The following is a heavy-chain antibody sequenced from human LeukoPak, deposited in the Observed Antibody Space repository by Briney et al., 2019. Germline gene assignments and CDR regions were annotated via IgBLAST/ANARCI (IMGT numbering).Heavy chain of an antibody. CDR2: ISGSGGST. Sequence: GGSLRLSCAASGFTFSSYGMSWVRQAPGKGLEWVSAISGSGGSTYYADSVKGRFTISRDNAKNSLYLQMNSLRAEDTAVYYCARPYSSGWDNWFDPWGQGTLVTVSS. CDR3: ARPYSSGWDNWFDP. J-gene: IGHJ5*02. CDR1: GFTFSSYG. D-gene: IGHD6-19*01. V-gene: IGHV3-23*01.